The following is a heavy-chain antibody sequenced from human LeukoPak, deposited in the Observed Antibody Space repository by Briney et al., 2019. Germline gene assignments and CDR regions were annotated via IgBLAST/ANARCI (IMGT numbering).Heavy chain of an antibody. Sequence: PGGSLRLSCAASGFTFSDYSMNWVRQAPGKGLEWVSYISGTGTTIYYADSVKGRFTISRDNAKNSLYLQMNSLRAEDTAVYYCARVVRDGYNRIDYWGQGTLVTVSS. CDR3: ARVVRDGYNRIDY. D-gene: IGHD5-24*01. J-gene: IGHJ4*02. V-gene: IGHV3-48*04. CDR2: ISGTGTTI. CDR1: GFTFSDYS.